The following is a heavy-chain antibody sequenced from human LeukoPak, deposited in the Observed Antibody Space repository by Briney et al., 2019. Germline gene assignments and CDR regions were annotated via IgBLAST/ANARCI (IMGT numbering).Heavy chain of an antibody. V-gene: IGHV3-74*01. CDR2: INSDGSST. D-gene: IGHD3-10*01. J-gene: IGHJ6*03. Sequence: SGGSLRLSCAASGFTFSSYWMHWVRQAPGKGLVWVSRINSDGSSTSYADSVKGRFTISRDNAKNTLYLQMNSLRAEDTAVYYCGGGGFGEAYYYYYYMDVWGKGTTVTVSS. CDR3: GGGGFGEAYYYYYYMDV. CDR1: GFTFSSYW.